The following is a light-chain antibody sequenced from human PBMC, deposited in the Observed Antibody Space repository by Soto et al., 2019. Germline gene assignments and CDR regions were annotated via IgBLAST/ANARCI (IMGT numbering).Light chain of an antibody. J-gene: IGLJ3*02. CDR2: EVN. Sequence: QSALTQPASVSGSPGQSITISCTGTSSDVGTYNLVSWYQQHPGKAPNLIIYEVNKRPSGVSDRFSGSKSGNTASLTISGLQAEDEADYYCCSHAGSGTFERVFGGGTKVTVL. CDR1: SSDVGTYNL. CDR3: CSHAGSGTFERV. V-gene: IGLV2-23*02.